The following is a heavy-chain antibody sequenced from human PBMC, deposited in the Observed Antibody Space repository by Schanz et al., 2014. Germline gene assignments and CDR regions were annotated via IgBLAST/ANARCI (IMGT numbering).Heavy chain of an antibody. CDR2: INPSGGST. Sequence: QVHLVQSESELKKPGASVKVSCKASGYTFTSYYMHWVRQAPGQGLEWMGIINPSGGSTSYAQKFQGRVTMTRDTSTSTVYMDLSRLRSEDTAVYFCARDYSSGWYLDYWGQGTLVTVSS. V-gene: IGHV1-46*01. CDR3: ARDYSSGWYLDY. D-gene: IGHD6-19*01. CDR1: GYTFTSYY. J-gene: IGHJ4*02.